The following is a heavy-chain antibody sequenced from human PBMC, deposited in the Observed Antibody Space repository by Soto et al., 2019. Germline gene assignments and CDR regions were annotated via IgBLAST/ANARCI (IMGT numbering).Heavy chain of an antibody. D-gene: IGHD6-6*01. J-gene: IGHJ6*02. CDR3: ARAWYSSSPELGGMDV. CDR2: SRDKAQGYST. Sequence: PGGSLRLSCAGSGFTLSDHYIDWVRQAPGKGLEWVGRSRDKAQGYSTAYAASVKGRFTTSRDESKNSVYLQMNSLKTEDTAVYYCARAWYSSSPELGGMDVWGQGTTVTVSS. V-gene: IGHV3-72*01. CDR1: GFTLSDHY.